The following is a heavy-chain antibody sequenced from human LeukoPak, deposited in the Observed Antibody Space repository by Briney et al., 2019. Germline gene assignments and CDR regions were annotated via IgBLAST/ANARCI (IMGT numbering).Heavy chain of an antibody. V-gene: IGHV4-4*02. J-gene: IGHJ5*02. CDR3: ARGLGLRYFDWPRKFDP. Sequence: SSETLSLTCAVSGGSISSSNWWSWVRQPPGKGLEWIGEIYHSGSTNYNPSLKSRVTISVDTSKNQFSLKLSSVTAADTAVYYCARGLGLRYFDWPRKFDPWGQGTLVTVSS. CDR2: IYHSGST. D-gene: IGHD3-9*01. CDR1: GGSISSSNW.